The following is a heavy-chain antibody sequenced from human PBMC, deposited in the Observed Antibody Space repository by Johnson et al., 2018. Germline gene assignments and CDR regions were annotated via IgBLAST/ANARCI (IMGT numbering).Heavy chain of an antibody. J-gene: IGHJ6*03. CDR1: GYTFTSYD. V-gene: IGHV1-8*01. D-gene: IGHD6-13*01. Sequence: QVQLVQSGAEVKKPGASVKVSCKASGYTFTSYDINWVRQATGQGLEWMGWMNPNSGNTGYAQKFQGRVTMTRNTSISTAYMELSSLRSEDTAVYYCAKMTGYSSSFYYYMDVWGKGTTVTVSS. CDR2: MNPNSGNT. CDR3: AKMTGYSSSFYYYMDV.